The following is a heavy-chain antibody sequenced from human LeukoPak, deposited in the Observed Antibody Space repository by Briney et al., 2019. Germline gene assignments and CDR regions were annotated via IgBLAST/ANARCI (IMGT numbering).Heavy chain of an antibody. V-gene: IGHV3-48*03. Sequence: PGGSLRLSCAASGFTFSGSEMNWVRQAPGKGLEWVSGISSSGGSIYYADSVQGRFTISRDTAKKSLHLQMNSLRAEDTAVYYCAAAGFDYWGQGTLVTVSS. CDR1: GFTFSGSE. CDR3: AAAGFDY. J-gene: IGHJ4*02. CDR2: ISSSGGSI.